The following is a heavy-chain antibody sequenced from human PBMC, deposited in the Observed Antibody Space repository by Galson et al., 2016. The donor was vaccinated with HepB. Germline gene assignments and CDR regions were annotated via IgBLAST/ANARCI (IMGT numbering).Heavy chain of an antibody. CDR1: GFTFSIEA. CDR3: AKDWGLGV. J-gene: IGHJ6*02. D-gene: IGHD3-16*01. Sequence: SLRLSCADSGFTFSIEAMYWVRQAPDKGLEFVAATSYDGETKYYADSVRGRFTISRDNSKTTLYLQMNSLRVEDTALYYCAKDWGLGVWGQGTTVTVSS. V-gene: IGHV3-30-3*02. CDR2: TSYDGETK.